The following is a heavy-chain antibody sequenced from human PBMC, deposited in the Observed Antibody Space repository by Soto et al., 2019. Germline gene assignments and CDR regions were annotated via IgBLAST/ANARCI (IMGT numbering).Heavy chain of an antibody. J-gene: IGHJ4*02. CDR3: ARAYYFGSGTSYTLYY. CDR1: GFTFSNYG. CDR2: ISDDGVSK. Sequence: GGSLRLSCAASGFTFSNYGMHWVRQAPGKGLEWVAVISDDGVSKYYADSVQGRFTISRDNSESAVFLQMNSLRPDDTALYFCARAYYFGSGTSYTLYYWGQGTQVTVSS. V-gene: IGHV3-30*03. D-gene: IGHD3-10*01.